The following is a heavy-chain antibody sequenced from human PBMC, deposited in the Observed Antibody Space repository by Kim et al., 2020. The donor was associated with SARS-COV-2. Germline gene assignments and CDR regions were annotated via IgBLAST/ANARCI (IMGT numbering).Heavy chain of an antibody. Sequence: PSLKSRVTRSVDTSKNQFSLKLSSVTAADTAVYYCARGGTIFGVVIEPFDYWGQGTLVTVSS. V-gene: IGHV4-59*09. CDR3: ARGGTIFGVVIEPFDY. D-gene: IGHD3-3*01. J-gene: IGHJ4*02.